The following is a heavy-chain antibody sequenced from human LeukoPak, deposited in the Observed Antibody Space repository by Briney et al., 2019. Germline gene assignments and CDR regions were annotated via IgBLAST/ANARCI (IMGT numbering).Heavy chain of an antibody. V-gene: IGHV3-64*01. Sequence: SGGSLRLSCAASGFTFNNYAMNWVRQAPGKGLEYVSAISSNGGSTYYANSVRGRFTISRDNSKNTLYLQMGSLRAEDRAVYYCLLLWFGELSTFDPWGQGTLVTVSS. D-gene: IGHD3-10*01. CDR2: ISSNGGST. J-gene: IGHJ5*02. CDR3: LLLWFGELSTFDP. CDR1: GFTFNNYA.